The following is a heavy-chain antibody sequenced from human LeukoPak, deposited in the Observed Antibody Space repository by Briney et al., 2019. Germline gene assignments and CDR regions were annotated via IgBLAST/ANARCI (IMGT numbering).Heavy chain of an antibody. Sequence: GGSLRLSCAASGFTFSSYSMNWVRQAPGKGLEWVSSISSSGAYVYYADSVKGRFTISRDNAKNSLSLQMNSLRAYDAAVYYCARASSKQLAGYLPDGFDIWGQGTMVTVSS. CDR3: ARASSKQLAGYLPDGFDI. CDR2: ISSSGAYV. D-gene: IGHD3-9*01. J-gene: IGHJ3*02. CDR1: GFTFSSYS. V-gene: IGHV3-21*01.